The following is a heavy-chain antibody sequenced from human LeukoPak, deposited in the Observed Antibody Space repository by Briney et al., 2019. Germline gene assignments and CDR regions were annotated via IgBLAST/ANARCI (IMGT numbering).Heavy chain of an antibody. CDR2: IYSGGGT. Sequence: GGSLRLSCAASEFSVGSNYMTWVRQAPGKGLEWVSLIYSGGGTYYADSVKGRFTISRDNSKNTLYLQMNSLRAEDTALYYCARGSTHYDVLTGYHYYFDYWGQGTLVTVSS. J-gene: IGHJ4*02. D-gene: IGHD3-9*01. CDR3: ARGSTHYDVLTGYHYYFDY. CDR1: EFSVGSNY. V-gene: IGHV3-66*01.